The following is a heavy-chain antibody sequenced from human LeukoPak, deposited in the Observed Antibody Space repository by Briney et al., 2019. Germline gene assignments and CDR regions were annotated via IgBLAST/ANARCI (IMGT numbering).Heavy chain of an antibody. CDR2: IKSKTDGGTT. D-gene: IGHD3-22*01. J-gene: IGHJ1*01. CDR1: GFTFSNAW. CDR3: TTDQFIYYDSSGYYYKTEYFQH. V-gene: IGHV3-15*01. Sequence: GGSLRLSCAASGFTFSNAWMSWVRQGPGKGLEWVGRIKSKTDGGTTDYAAPVKGRFTISRDDSKNTLYLQMNSLKTEDTAVYYCTTDQFIYYDSSGYYYKTEYFQHWGQGTLVTVSS.